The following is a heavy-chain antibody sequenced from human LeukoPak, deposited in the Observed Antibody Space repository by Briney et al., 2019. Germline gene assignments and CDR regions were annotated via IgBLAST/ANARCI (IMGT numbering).Heavy chain of an antibody. V-gene: IGHV3-7*01. CDR3: VRGGWELDY. D-gene: IGHD1-1*01. CDR1: GFSVRDFW. Sequence: GGSLRLSCAASGFSVRDFWMAWVRQSPGKGLEWVCHIEENRTANYYVDSVKGRLSISKDDGTNSLHLQMNSLRVEDTGVYCVRGGWELDYWGQGTLVTVSS. J-gene: IGHJ4*02. CDR2: IEENRTAN.